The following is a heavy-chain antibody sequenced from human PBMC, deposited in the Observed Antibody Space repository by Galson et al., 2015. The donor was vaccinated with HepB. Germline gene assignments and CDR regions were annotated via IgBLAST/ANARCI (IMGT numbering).Heavy chain of an antibody. D-gene: IGHD2-2*01. J-gene: IGHJ4*02. CDR1: GFTFSSYG. CDR3: ARPHQTVVPAAHFDY. V-gene: IGHV3-33*01. Sequence: SLRLSCAASGFTFSSYGMHWVRQAPGKGLEWVAVIWYDGSNKYYADSVKGRFTISRDNSKNTLYLQMNSLRAEDTAVYYCARPHQTVVPAAHFDYWGQGTLVTASS. CDR2: IWYDGSNK.